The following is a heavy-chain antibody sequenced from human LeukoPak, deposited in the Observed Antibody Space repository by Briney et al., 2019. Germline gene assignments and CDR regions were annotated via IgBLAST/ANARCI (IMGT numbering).Heavy chain of an antibody. J-gene: IGHJ6*02. CDR3: ARDSGITIFGVVIAYGMDV. D-gene: IGHD3-3*01. V-gene: IGHV3-7*01. CDR2: IKQDGSEK. Sequence: GGSLRLSCAASGFTFSSYWMSWVRQAPGEGLEWVANIKQDGSEKYYVDSVKGRFTISRDNAKNSLYLQMNSLRAEDTAVYYCARDSGITIFGVVIAYGMDVWGQGTTVTVSS. CDR1: GFTFSSYW.